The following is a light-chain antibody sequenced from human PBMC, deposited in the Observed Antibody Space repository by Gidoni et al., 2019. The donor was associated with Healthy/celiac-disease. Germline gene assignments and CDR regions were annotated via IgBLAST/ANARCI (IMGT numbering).Light chain of an antibody. CDR1: QSVSSSY. CDR2: GAS. CDR3: QQYGSSPPMYT. J-gene: IGKJ2*01. Sequence: IVLTQSPGTLSLSPGERATLSCRASQSVSSSYLAWYQQKPGQAPRLLIYGASSRATGIPDRFSGSGSGTDFTLTISRLRPEDFAVYYCQQYGSSPPMYTFGQGTKLEIK. V-gene: IGKV3-20*01.